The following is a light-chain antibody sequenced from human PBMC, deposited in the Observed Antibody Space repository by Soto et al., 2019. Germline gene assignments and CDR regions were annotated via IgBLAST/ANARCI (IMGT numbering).Light chain of an antibody. Sequence: QSILTQPPSASGTPGQRVTISCSGSTSNIETNSVMWYQQLPGAAPKLLIYSNSQRPSGVSDRFSGSKSGTSASLAISGLQSDDEADYYCTAYDDSLSGVVFGGGTKLTVL. CDR2: SNS. CDR1: TSNIETNS. CDR3: TAYDDSLSGVV. V-gene: IGLV1-44*01. J-gene: IGLJ2*01.